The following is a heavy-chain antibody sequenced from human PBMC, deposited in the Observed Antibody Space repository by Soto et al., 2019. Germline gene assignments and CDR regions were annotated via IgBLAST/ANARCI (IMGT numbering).Heavy chain of an antibody. CDR2: ITHSGGT. Sequence: PSETLSLTCVVYGGSFSAYYWSWIRQPPGQGLEWIGEITHSGGTSYNPSLKSRVTISVDTSKSQFSLKLTSVTAADRAVYYCARGSVDQVDSTGFYDYWGQGTPVTVSS. J-gene: IGHJ4*02. V-gene: IGHV4-34*01. D-gene: IGHD3-22*01. CDR3: ARGSVDQVDSTGFYDY. CDR1: GGSFSAYY.